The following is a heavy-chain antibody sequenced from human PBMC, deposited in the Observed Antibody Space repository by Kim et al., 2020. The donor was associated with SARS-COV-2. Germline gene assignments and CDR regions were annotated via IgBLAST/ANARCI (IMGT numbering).Heavy chain of an antibody. V-gene: IGHV7-4-1*02. D-gene: IGHD3-10*01. CDR3: ASLSADYYGSGSYDDGFDP. Sequence: ASVKVSCKASGYTFTSYAMNWVRQAPGQGLEWMGWINTNTGNPTYAQGFTGRFVFSLDTSVSTAYLQISSLKAEDTAVYYCASLSADYYGSGSYDDGFDPWGQGTLAT. J-gene: IGHJ5*02. CDR2: INTNTGNP. CDR1: GYTFTSYA.